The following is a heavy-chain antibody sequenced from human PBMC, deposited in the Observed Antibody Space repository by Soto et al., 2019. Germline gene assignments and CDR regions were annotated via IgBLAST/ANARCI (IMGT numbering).Heavy chain of an antibody. D-gene: IGHD6-19*01. Sequence: QVQLQESGPGLVKPSETLFLTCTVSGGSVSSGSHYWSWIRQPPGKGLEWIGYIYYSGSTNYNPSLKSRVTISVDTSKNQFSLKLSSVTAADTAVYYCARDPMGSGWRDYWGQGTLVTVSS. CDR2: IYYSGST. J-gene: IGHJ4*02. V-gene: IGHV4-61*01. CDR1: GGSVSSGSHY. CDR3: ARDPMGSGWRDY.